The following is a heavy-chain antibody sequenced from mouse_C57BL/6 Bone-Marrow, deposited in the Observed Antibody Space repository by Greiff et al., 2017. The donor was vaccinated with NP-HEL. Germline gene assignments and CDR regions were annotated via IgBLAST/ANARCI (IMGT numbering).Heavy chain of an antibody. CDR2: IFPGSGST. CDR3: ARRRGIYYYGSSCYFDY. V-gene: IGHV1-75*01. D-gene: IGHD1-1*01. J-gene: IGHJ2*01. Sequence: VQVVESGPELVKPGASVKISCKASGYTFTDYYINWVKQRPGQGLEWIGWIFPGSGSTYYNEKFKGKATLTVDKSSSTAYMLLSSLTSEDSAVYFCARRRGIYYYGSSCYFDYWGQGTTLTVSS. CDR1: GYTFTDYY.